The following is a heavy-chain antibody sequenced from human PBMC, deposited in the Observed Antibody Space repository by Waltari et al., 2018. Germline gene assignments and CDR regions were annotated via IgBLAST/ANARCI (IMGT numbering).Heavy chain of an antibody. V-gene: IGHV4-39*01. J-gene: IGHJ4*02. D-gene: IGHD2-2*01. CDR3: ARQYCSSTSCYDAFDY. CDR2: IYYSGNT. Sequence: QLQLQESGPGLVKPSETLSLTCTVSGGSISSSSYYWGWIRQPPGKGLEWIGSIYYSGNTYYNPSLKSRVTISVDTSKNQFSLKLSSVTAADTAVYYCARQYCSSTSCYDAFDYWGQGTLVTVSS. CDR1: GGSISSSSYY.